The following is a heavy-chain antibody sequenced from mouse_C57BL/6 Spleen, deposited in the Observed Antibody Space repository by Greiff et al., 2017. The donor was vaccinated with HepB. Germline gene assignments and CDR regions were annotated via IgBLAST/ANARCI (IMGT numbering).Heavy chain of an antibody. J-gene: IGHJ3*01. V-gene: IGHV1-76*01. CDR2: IYPGSGNT. CDR1: GYTFTDYY. Sequence: QVTLKVSGAELVRPGASVKLSCKASGYTFTDYYINWVKQRPGQGLEWIARIYPGSGNTYYNEKFKGKATLTAEKSSSTAYMQLSSLTSEDSAVYFCARSRGAWFAYWGQGTLVTVSA. CDR3: ARSRGAWFAY.